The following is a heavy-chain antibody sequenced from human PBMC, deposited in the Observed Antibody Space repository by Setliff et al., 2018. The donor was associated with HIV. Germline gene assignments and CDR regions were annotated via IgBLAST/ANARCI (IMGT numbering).Heavy chain of an antibody. V-gene: IGHV1-2*06. CDR1: GYTFIADY. Sequence: ASVKVSCKASGYTFIADYIHWVRQAPGQRLDWMGQINPKSGDTDYAQKFQGRVTLTRDTSITTAYMELSRLESDDTALYYCARSTTADWGQGTMVTVSS. CDR3: ARSTTAD. CDR2: INPKSGDT. D-gene: IGHD4-17*01. J-gene: IGHJ4*02.